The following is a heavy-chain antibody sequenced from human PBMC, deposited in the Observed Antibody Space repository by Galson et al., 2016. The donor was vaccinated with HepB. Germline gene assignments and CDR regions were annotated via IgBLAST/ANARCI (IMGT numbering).Heavy chain of an antibody. CDR2: INAGNGNT. J-gene: IGHJ4*02. V-gene: IGHV1-3*01. D-gene: IGHD5-18*01. Sequence: SVKVSCKASGYTFGSHAIHWVRQAPGQRLEWMGWINAGNGNTKYSPKFQGRVTNTRDTSASTAYMELSSLTSEDTAVYYCARGSRPYTSMVFDYWGQGTLVTVSS. CDR3: ARGSRPYTSMVFDY. CDR1: GYTFGSHA.